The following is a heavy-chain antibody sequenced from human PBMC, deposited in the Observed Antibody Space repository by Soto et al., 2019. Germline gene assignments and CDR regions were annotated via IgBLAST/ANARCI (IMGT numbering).Heavy chain of an antibody. D-gene: IGHD2-15*01. CDR3: ATSRLQADY. J-gene: IGHJ4*02. V-gene: IGHV1-3*01. CDR1: GYTFTSHG. Sequence: GASVKVSCKASGYTFTSHGINWVRQAPGQGLELMGWINAGNGNTKYSQKFQGRVTITRDTSASTAYMELSSLRSEDTAVYYCATSRLQADYWGQGTLVTVSS. CDR2: INAGNGNT.